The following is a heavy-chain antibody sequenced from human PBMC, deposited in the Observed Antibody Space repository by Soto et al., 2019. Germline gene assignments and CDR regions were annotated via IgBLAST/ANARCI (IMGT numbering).Heavy chain of an antibody. D-gene: IGHD2-21*02. J-gene: IGHJ4*02. CDR1: GGSIDSGDAY. V-gene: IGHV4-30-4*08. CDR2: IYYNGNT. CDR3: AMYGGHSRRFDC. Sequence: QVQLQESGPGLVKPSQTLSLTCTISGGSIDSGDAYWTWIRQPPGKGLEWIGYIYYNGNTYYNPSLESRVALSVDTSKNQVSLNLNSVTAADTAVYFCAMYGGHSRRFDCWGQGTLVTVSS.